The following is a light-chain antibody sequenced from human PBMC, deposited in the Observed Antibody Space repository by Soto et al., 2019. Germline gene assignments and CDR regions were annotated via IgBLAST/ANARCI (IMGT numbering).Light chain of an antibody. CDR2: AAS. V-gene: IGKV1-33*01. CDR1: QTISSY. CDR3: QQYDNLLT. Sequence: DIQMTQSPSSLSASLGDRVTITCRASQTISSYLNWYQQKPGRAPKLLIYAASNLETGIPSRFSGSGSGTDFTFTISSLQPEDIATYYCQQYDNLLTFGQGTRLEIK. J-gene: IGKJ5*01.